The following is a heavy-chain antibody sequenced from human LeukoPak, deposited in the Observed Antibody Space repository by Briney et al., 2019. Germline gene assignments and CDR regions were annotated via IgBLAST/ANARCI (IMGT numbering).Heavy chain of an antibody. CDR2: INHNGNVN. J-gene: IGHJ4*02. CDR3: ARDSSKDY. CDR1: GFTFSSYW. V-gene: IGHV3-7*01. Sequence: GGSLRLSCAASGFTFSSYWMNWARQAPGKGLEWVASINHNGNVNYYVDSVKGRFTISRDSAKNSLYLQMNSLRADDTAVYYCARDSSKDYWGQGTLVTVSS.